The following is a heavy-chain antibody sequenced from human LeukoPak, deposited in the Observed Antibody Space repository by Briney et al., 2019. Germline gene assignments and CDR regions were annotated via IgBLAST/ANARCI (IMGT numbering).Heavy chain of an antibody. CDR3: ARLKAGN. J-gene: IGHJ4*02. CDR2: ISDRGDTI. CDR1: GFTFSNYY. Sequence: GGSLRLSCATSGFTFSNYYMSWSRQAPGRGLEGVSFISDRGDTIYYADSVKGRFTISRDNAKNSLSLQMNSLRVEDTAVYYCARLKAGNWGPGTLVTVSS. V-gene: IGHV3-11*01.